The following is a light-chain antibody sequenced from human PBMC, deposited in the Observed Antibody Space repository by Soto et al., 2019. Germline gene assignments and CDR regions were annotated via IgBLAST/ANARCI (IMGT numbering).Light chain of an antibody. V-gene: IGLV1-40*01. Sequence: QSVLTQPPSVSGAPGQSITISCTGSSSNIGAGFDVHWYQQLPGTAPKLLIFGNNNRPSGIPDRFPGSKSGTSASLAITGLQAEDEADYYCQSYDNRLSGSWVFGGGTKVTVL. CDR2: GNN. CDR3: QSYDNRLSGSWV. J-gene: IGLJ3*02. CDR1: SSNIGAGFD.